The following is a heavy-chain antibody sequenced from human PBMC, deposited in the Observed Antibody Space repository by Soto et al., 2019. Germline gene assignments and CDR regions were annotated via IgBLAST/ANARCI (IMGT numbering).Heavy chain of an antibody. Sequence: QVQLQESGPGLVKPSQTLSLTCTVSGGSISSGGYYWSWIRQHPGKGLEWIGYIYYSGSTYYNPSPKSRVTISVDTSKNQFSLKLSSVPAADTAVYYCARGGYCSGGSCYLGPVGYWGQGTLVTVSS. CDR1: GGSISSGGYY. J-gene: IGHJ4*02. D-gene: IGHD2-15*01. CDR2: IYYSGST. V-gene: IGHV4-31*03. CDR3: ARGGYCSGGSCYLGPVGY.